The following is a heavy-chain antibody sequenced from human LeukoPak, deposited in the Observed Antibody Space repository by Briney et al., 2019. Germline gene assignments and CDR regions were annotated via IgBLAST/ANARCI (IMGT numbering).Heavy chain of an antibody. J-gene: IGHJ6*02. CDR2: IIPIFGTA. Sequence: SVTVSCKASGGTFSSYAISWVRQAPGQGLEWMGGIIPIFGTANYAQKFQGRVTITADESTSTAYMELSSLRSEDTAVYYCAREWDYDILTGYYSDPLYYYYYGMDVWGQGTTVTVSS. V-gene: IGHV1-69*13. CDR1: GGTFSSYA. CDR3: AREWDYDILTGYYSDPLYYYYYGMDV. D-gene: IGHD3-9*01.